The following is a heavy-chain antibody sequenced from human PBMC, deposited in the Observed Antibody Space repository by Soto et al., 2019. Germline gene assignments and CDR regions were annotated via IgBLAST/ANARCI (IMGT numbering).Heavy chain of an antibody. CDR3: ARDGNYHEF. D-gene: IGHD1-1*01. CDR1: GFTFSTHA. CDR2: ISSSGSFL. Sequence: EVQLVESGGGRVEPGGSLRLSCAASGFTFSTHAMVWVRQAPGKGLEWVSSISSSGSFLYYADSVEGRFTISRDDARNSVYLQRNSLRVDDTAVYYCARDGNYHEFWGQGTLVTVSS. J-gene: IGHJ4*02. V-gene: IGHV3-21*01.